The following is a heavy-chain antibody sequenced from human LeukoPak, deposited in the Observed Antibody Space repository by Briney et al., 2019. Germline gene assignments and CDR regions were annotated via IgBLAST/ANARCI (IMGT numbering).Heavy chain of an antibody. J-gene: IGHJ4*02. CDR2: IYYSGST. Sequence: PSETLSLTCTVSGGSISSYYWSWIRQPPGKGLEWIGYIYYSGSTNYNPSLKSRVTISVDTSKNQFSLKLSSVTAADTAVYYCARDHHLELAYDYWGQGTLVTVSS. V-gene: IGHV4-59*12. CDR3: ARDHHLELAYDY. CDR1: GGSISSYY. D-gene: IGHD1-1*01.